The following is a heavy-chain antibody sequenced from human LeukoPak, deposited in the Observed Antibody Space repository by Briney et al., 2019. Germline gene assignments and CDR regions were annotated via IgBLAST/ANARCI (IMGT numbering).Heavy chain of an antibody. V-gene: IGHV4-39*07. J-gene: IGHJ5*02. CDR3: ARGLPIGWFDP. D-gene: IGHD1-26*01. CDR1: GDSISNNLYY. CDR2: IYSGGNT. Sequence: PSETLSLTCIVSGDSISNNLYYWGWIRQPPGKGPEWIASIYSGGNTYYNPSLKSRVTILVDTSKNQFSLNLISVTAADTAVYYCARGLPIGWFDPWGQGTLVTVSS.